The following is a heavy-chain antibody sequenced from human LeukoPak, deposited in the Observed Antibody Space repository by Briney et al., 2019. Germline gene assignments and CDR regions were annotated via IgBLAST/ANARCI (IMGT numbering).Heavy chain of an antibody. Sequence: ASVKVSCKASGYTFTGYYMHWVRQAPGQGLEWMGWINPNSGGTNYAQKFQGRVTMTRDTSISTAYMELSSLRSEDTAVYYCARGYCSGGSCYLLGPKGYYYMDVWGKGTTVTVSS. D-gene: IGHD2-15*01. CDR2: INPNSGGT. V-gene: IGHV1-2*02. CDR3: ARGYCSGGSCYLLGPKGYYYMDV. J-gene: IGHJ6*03. CDR1: GYTFTGYY.